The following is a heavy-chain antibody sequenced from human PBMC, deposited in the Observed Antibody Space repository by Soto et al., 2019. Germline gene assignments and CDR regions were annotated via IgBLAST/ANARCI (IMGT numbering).Heavy chain of an antibody. J-gene: IGHJ4*02. Sequence: RLSCAASGFTFSSYGMTWVRQAPGKGLEWLSTIRGSGGGTTYADSVQGRFTISRDNSKNTLYLQMKSLRADDTAVYYCAKGEAAAASSYFDYWGQGTLVTVSS. CDR1: GFTFSSYG. V-gene: IGHV3-23*01. CDR3: AKGEAAAASSYFDY. CDR2: IRGSGGGT. D-gene: IGHD6-13*01.